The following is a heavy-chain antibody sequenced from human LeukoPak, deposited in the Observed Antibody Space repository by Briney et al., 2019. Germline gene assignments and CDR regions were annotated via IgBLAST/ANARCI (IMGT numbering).Heavy chain of an antibody. D-gene: IGHD2-2*01. CDR1: GGSISGTSYY. Sequence: PSETLSLTCTVSGGSISGTSYYWGWIRQPPGKGQEWIGSIHYSGRTYYKPSLKSRVTISVDTSKNQFSLKLTSVTSADTAVYYCARPPGFSTSFWDWGQGTLVTVSS. CDR2: IHYSGRT. J-gene: IGHJ4*02. CDR3: ARPPGFSTSFWD. V-gene: IGHV4-39*01.